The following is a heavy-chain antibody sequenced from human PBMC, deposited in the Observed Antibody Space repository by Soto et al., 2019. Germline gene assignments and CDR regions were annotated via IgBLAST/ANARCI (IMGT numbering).Heavy chain of an antibody. D-gene: IGHD6-19*01. J-gene: IGHJ4*02. CDR3: AKVHIAVAAYFDY. V-gene: IGHV3-23*01. CDR2: ITGRGGST. CDR1: GFTFSSYA. Sequence: EVQLLESGGGLVQPGGSLRLSCAASGFTFSSYAMAWVRQAPVKGLEWVSYITGRGGSTYYADSVKGRFTISRDNSKNTLSLQMDSLRAEDTAVYYCAKVHIAVAAYFDYWGQGTLVTVSS.